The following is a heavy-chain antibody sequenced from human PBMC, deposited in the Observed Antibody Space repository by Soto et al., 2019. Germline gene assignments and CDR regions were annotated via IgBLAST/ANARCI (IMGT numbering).Heavy chain of an antibody. CDR2: XXXXXXNT. CDR1: GYTFTSYG. V-gene: IGHV1-18*01. CDR3: ARDALRXPXFGEFSSSYYYYYMDV. Sequence: QVQLVQSGAEVKKPGASVKVSCKASGYTFTSYGISWVRQAPGQGXXXXXXXXXXXXNTNYAQKLQGRVTMTTDTSTSTAYMELRSLRSDDTAVYYCARDALRXPXFGEFSSSYYYYYMDVWGKGTTVTVSS. D-gene: IGHD3-10*01. J-gene: IGHJ6*03.